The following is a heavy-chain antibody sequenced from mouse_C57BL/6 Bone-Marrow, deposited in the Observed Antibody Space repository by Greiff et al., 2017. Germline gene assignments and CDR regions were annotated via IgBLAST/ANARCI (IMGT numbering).Heavy chain of an antibody. CDR3: ARTLYGSTLYYFDY. CDR1: GFTFSDYG. D-gene: IGHD1-1*01. V-gene: IGHV5-17*01. Sequence: EVKLVESGGGLVKPGGSLKLSCAASGFTFSDYGMHWVRQAPEKGLEWVAYISSGSSTIYYADTVKGRFTIARDNAKNTLFLQMTSLRSEDTAMYYGARTLYGSTLYYFDYWGQGTTLTVSS. J-gene: IGHJ2*01. CDR2: ISSGSSTI.